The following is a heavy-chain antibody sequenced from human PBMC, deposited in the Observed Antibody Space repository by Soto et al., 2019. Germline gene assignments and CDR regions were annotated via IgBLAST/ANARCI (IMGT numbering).Heavy chain of an antibody. V-gene: IGHV1-69*12. CDR1: GGTFSSYA. J-gene: IGHJ5*02. CDR2: IIPIFGTA. D-gene: IGHD3-22*01. CDR3: ARDRGPSSGYYPYWFDP. Sequence: QVQLVQSGAEVKKPGSSVKVSCKASGGTFSSYAISWVRQAPGQGLEWMGEIIPIFGTANYAQKFQGRVTIHAXXSXSXXDMELSSLRSEDTAVYYCARDRGPSSGYYPYWFDPWGQGTLVTVSS.